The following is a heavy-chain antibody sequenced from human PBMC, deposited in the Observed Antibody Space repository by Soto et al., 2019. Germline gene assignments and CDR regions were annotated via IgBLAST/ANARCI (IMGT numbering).Heavy chain of an antibody. J-gene: IGHJ3*02. CDR2: ISYDGRIE. V-gene: IGHV3-30*03. CDR3: ARADLYYDFRSDDDDFDI. CDR1: GFSFSIYG. D-gene: IGHD3-3*01. Sequence: SLRLSCVASGFSFSIYGMHWVRRAPGKGLEWVAVISYDGRIERYADSVKGRLAISRDNSKNTLYLQMNSLRDEDTAVYYCARADLYYDFRSDDDDFDIWGQGTMVTVSS.